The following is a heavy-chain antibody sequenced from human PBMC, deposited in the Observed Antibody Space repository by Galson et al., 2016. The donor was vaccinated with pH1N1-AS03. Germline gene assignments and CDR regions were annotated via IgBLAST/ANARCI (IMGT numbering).Heavy chain of an antibody. CDR1: GYSINRGYC. J-gene: IGHJ4*02. CDR2: IYHTGTT. CDR3: VRTDRVITASNTRPEGGDY. Sequence: SETLSLTCGVSGYSINRGYCWGWIRQAPGKGLEWIGSIYHTGTTYYNPSLKSRLTISMDTSKNQFSLNLSSVTAADTAVYYCVRTDRVITASNTRPEGGDYWGQGTLVTVSS. D-gene: IGHD2-2*01. V-gene: IGHV4-38-2*01.